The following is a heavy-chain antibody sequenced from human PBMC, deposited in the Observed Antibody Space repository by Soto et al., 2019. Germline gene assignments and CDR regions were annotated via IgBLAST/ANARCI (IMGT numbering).Heavy chain of an antibody. CDR1: GGSISSSSYY. CDR2: ISYSGNT. J-gene: IGHJ4*02. V-gene: IGHV4-39*07. D-gene: IGHD1-26*01. CDR3: ARRWGPTFDF. Sequence: SETLSLTCAVSGGSISSSSYYWGWIRQPPGKGLEWIGSISYSGNTYYNTSLKSRVTISVDTSKNQFSLKLSSVTAADTAVYYCARRWGPTFDFWGQGTLVTVSS.